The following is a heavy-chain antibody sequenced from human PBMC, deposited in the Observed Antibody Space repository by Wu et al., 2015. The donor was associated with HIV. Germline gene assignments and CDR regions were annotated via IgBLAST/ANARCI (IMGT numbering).Heavy chain of an antibody. CDR1: GYTFTDHY. V-gene: IGHV1-46*01. D-gene: IGHD5-12*01. CDR2: INPRGGST. Sequence: QAQLVQSGAEVKKPGASVRVSCKASGYTFTDHYVHWVRQAPGQGPEWMGIINPRGGSTTYPQMFQGRVTMTRDTSTGTVYMELSSLRSGDTAVYYCARNTDSVATSLYSLGVWGHGTTVTVSS. CDR3: ARNTDSVATSLYSLGV. J-gene: IGHJ6*02.